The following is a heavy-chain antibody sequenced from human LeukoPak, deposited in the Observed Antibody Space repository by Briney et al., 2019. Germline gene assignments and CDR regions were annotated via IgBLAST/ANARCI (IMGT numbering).Heavy chain of an antibody. CDR1: GYTFTGYY. V-gene: IGHV1-2*06. J-gene: IGHJ4*02. Sequence: ASVKVSCKASGYTFTGYYMHWVRQAPGQGLEWTGRINPNSGGTNYAQKFQGRVTMTRDTSISTAYMELSRLRSDDTAVYYCARDGRRYFDWLLYSDFDYWGQGTLVTVSS. CDR3: ARDGRRYFDWLLYSDFDY. CDR2: INPNSGGT. D-gene: IGHD3-9*01.